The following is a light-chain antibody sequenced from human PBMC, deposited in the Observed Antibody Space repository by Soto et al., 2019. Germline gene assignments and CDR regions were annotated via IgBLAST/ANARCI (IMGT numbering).Light chain of an antibody. J-gene: IGLJ2*01. CDR2: EVS. CDR3: SSYAGSNNLV. V-gene: IGLV2-8*01. Sequence: QSALTQPPSASGSPGQSVTICCTGTSSDVGGYNYVSWYQQHPGKAPKLMIYEVSKRPSGVPDRFSGSKSRNTASLTVSGLQAEDEADYYCSSYAGSNNLVFGGGTKVTVL. CDR1: SSDVGGYNY.